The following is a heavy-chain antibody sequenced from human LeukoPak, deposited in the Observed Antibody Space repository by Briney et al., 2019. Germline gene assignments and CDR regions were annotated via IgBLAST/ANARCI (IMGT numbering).Heavy chain of an antibody. CDR1: GGSISSYY. V-gene: IGHV4-4*07. CDR2: IYTSGST. CDR3: AGGGIAVAGNRKYFQH. D-gene: IGHD6-19*01. J-gene: IGHJ1*01. Sequence: SETLSLTCTVSGGSISSYYWSWIRQPAGKGLEWIGRIYTSGSTNYNPSLKSRVTMSVDTSKNQFSLKLSSVTAADTALYYCAGGGIAVAGNRKYFQHWGQGTLVTVSS.